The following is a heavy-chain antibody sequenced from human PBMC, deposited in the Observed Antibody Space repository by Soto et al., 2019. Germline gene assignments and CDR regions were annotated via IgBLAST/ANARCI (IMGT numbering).Heavy chain of an antibody. Sequence: PGGSLRLSCAASGFIFSIYAMSWVRQAPGKGLEWVSGSSGNGGSTYYADSVKGRFTVSRDNSDNKMYLEMSSLRPEDTAVYYCAKDVVYCYDSGAYKYFDYWGLGTLVTVSS. CDR3: AKDVVYCYDSGAYKYFDY. J-gene: IGHJ4*02. V-gene: IGHV3-23*01. CDR1: GFIFSIYA. CDR2: SSGNGGST. D-gene: IGHD3-22*01.